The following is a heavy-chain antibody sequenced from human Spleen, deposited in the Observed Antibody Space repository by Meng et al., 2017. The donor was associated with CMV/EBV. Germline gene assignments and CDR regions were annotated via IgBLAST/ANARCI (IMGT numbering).Heavy chain of an antibody. J-gene: IGHJ6*02. V-gene: IGHV3-23*01. CDR1: GFTFTNYA. CDR3: ATRGDAYTILYGMDV. CDR2: ISSSSSYI. Sequence: GESLKISCAASGFTFTNYAMSWVRQAPGKGLEWVSSISSSSSYIYYADSVKGRFTISRDNSRNTLYLRMISLRAEDTAVYYCATRGDAYTILYGMDVWGPGTTVTVSS. D-gene: IGHD5-24*01.